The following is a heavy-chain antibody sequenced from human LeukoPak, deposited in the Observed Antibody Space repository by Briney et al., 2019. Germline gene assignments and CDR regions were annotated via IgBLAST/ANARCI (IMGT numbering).Heavy chain of an antibody. D-gene: IGHD2-2*02. CDR1: GYTFTGYY. V-gene: IGHV1-2*02. J-gene: IGHJ4*02. CDR2: INPNSGGT. Sequence: GASVKVSCKASGYTFTGYYMHWVRQAPGQGLEWMGWINPNSGGTNYAQKFQGMVTMTRDTSISTAYMELSRLRSDDTAVYYCARAYCSSTSCYTAGYWGQGTLVTVSS. CDR3: ARAYCSSTSCYTAGY.